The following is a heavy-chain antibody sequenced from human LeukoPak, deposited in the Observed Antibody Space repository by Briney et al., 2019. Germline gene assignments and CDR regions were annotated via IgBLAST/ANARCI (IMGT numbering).Heavy chain of an antibody. CDR1: GFTFSSYA. J-gene: IGHJ4*02. CDR3: AKGGVGHIVVVIAIYFDY. V-gene: IGHV3-23*01. D-gene: IGHD2-21*01. CDR2: ISGSGGST. Sequence: PGGSLRLSCAASGFTFSSYAMSWVRQAPGKGLEWVSAISGSGGSTYYADSVKGRFTISRDNSKNTLYLQMNSLRAEDTAVYYCAKGGVGHIVVVIAIYFDYWGQGTLVTVSS.